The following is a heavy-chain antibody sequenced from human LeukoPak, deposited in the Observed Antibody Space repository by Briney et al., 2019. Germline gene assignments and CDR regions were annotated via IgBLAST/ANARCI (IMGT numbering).Heavy chain of an antibody. J-gene: IGHJ4*02. CDR1: GFTFSTYW. CDR2: IKQDGSEK. D-gene: IGHD3-3*01. Sequence: PGGSLRLSCAASGFTFSTYWMSWVRQAPGKGLEWVANIKQDGSEKYYVDSVKCRFTISRDNAKNSLYLQMNTLRPEDTAVYYCARERQNKDFWSGGDYWGQGTLVTVSS. CDR3: ARERQNKDFWSGGDY. V-gene: IGHV3-7*01.